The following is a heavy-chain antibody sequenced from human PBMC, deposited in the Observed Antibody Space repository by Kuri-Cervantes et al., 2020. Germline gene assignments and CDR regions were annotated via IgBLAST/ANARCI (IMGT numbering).Heavy chain of an antibody. CDR2: ISYDGSNK. CDR3: ASPARGNYFEY. J-gene: IGHJ4*02. V-gene: IGHV3-30*19. CDR1: GFTFSSYG. Sequence: GGSLRLSCAASGFTFSSYGMHWVRQAPGKGLEWVAVISYDGSNKYYADSVKGRFTISRDNSKNTLYLLMSGLRAEDTAVYYCASPARGNYFEYWGQGTLVTVSS. D-gene: IGHD3-16*01.